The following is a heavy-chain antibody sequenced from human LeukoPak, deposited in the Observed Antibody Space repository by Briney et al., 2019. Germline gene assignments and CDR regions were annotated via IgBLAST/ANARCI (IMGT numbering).Heavy chain of an antibody. CDR3: ARVGSRWLQPTFDY. J-gene: IGHJ4*02. CDR2: IYYSGST. D-gene: IGHD5-24*01. CDR1: GGSISNSSYY. Sequence: PSETLSLTCTVSGGSISNSSYYWGWIRQPPGKGLEWIGSIYYSGSTYYNPSLKSRVTISVDTSKNQFSLKLSSVTAADTAVYYCARVGSRWLQPTFDYWGQGTLVTVSS. V-gene: IGHV4-39*07.